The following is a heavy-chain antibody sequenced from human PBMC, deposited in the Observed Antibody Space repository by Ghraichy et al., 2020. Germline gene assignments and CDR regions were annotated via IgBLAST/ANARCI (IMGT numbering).Heavy chain of an antibody. CDR3: AKAPYSSGWNPFDY. CDR2: VSGGGVTT. J-gene: IGHJ4*02. CDR1: GFTFSSYA. D-gene: IGHD6-19*01. Sequence: GGSLRLSCAASGFTFSSYAMSWVRQAPGKGLEWVSTVSGGGVTTYYADSVKGRFTISRDNSKNTLYLRMNNLRAEDTAVYYCAKAPYSSGWNPFDYWGQGALVTVSS. V-gene: IGHV3-23*01.